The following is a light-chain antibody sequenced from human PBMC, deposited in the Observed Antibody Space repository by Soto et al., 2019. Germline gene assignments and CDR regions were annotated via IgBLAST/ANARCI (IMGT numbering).Light chain of an antibody. CDR1: SSDVGGYNY. V-gene: IGLV2-14*01. Sequence: QSALTQPASVSGSRGQSITISCTGTSSDVGGYNYVSWYQQHPGKAPKLMIYEVSNRPSGASNRFSGATSGNTASLTISGLQAEDEADFYCSSYTSSSALWVFGGGTKVTVL. CDR2: EVS. J-gene: IGLJ3*02. CDR3: SSYTSSSALWV.